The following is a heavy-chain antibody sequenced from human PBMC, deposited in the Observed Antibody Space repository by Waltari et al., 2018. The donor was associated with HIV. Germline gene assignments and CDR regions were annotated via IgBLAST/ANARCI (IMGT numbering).Heavy chain of an antibody. Sequence: QVQLQESVPGLVKSSETLSLTCAVSGYSISRGYYWGWIRQPPGKGLEWIGTIHNSGSYYYSPSLKSRVTISVDTSKNHFSLKLSSVTAADTAVYYCARNTYYERSGYDFWGQGYLVTVSS. CDR2: IHNSGSY. D-gene: IGHD3-22*01. J-gene: IGHJ4*02. V-gene: IGHV4-38-2*01. CDR1: GYSISRGYY. CDR3: ARNTYYERSGYDF.